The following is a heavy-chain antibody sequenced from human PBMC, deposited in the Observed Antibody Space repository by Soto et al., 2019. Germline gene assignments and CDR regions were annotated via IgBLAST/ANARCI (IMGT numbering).Heavy chain of an antibody. CDR1: GGSFSGYY. J-gene: IGHJ4*02. Sequence: SITCAVNGGSFSGYYWSRIRQPPGKGLEWIGEINHSGSTNYNPSLKSRVTISVDTSKNQFSLKLSSVTAADTAVYYCARRIYSSGWYGRDYFDYWGQGTLVTVSS. V-gene: IGHV4-34*01. CDR2: INHSGST. D-gene: IGHD6-19*01. CDR3: ARRIYSSGWYGRDYFDY.